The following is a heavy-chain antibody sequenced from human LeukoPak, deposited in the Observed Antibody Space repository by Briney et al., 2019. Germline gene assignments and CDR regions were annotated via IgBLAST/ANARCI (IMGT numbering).Heavy chain of an antibody. CDR1: GFTFSNYW. Sequence: EGSLRLSCAASGFTFSNYWMSWVRQAPGKGLEWVANIKEDGSEKYYVDSVKGRFTISRDNAKNSLSLQVNSLSAEDTAVYYCARSRSGYYEDYWGQGTLVTVSS. CDR3: ARSRSGYYEDY. J-gene: IGHJ4*02. V-gene: IGHV3-7*01. D-gene: IGHD3-22*01. CDR2: IKEDGSEK.